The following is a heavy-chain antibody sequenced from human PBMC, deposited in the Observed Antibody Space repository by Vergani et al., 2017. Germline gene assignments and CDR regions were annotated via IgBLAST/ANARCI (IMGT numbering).Heavy chain of an antibody. V-gene: IGHV4-39*01. CDR1: GASIRSSNYY. Sequence: QLQLQESGPGLVKPSATLSLTCSVSGASIRSSNYYWGWIRQPPGKGLEWIASIYYSGSTYYNPSLKSRVAISVDTSKNQVSLNLGSVTAADTAVYYCARNRAIELAGRMHYYYAIDVWGQGTTVTVSS. CDR2: IYYSGST. CDR3: ARNRAIELAGRMHYYYAIDV. J-gene: IGHJ6*02. D-gene: IGHD5-24*01.